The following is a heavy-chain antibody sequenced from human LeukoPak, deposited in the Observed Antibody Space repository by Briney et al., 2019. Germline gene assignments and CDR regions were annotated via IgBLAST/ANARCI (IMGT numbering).Heavy chain of an antibody. V-gene: IGHV3-15*01. CDR3: TTEPVGDYYYGMVI. D-gene: IGHD2-2*01. J-gene: IGHJ6*04. CDR2: IKSKTDGGTT. CDR1: GFTFSNAW. Sequence: GGSLRLSCAASGFTFSNAWMSWVRQAPGKGLEWGGRIKSKTDGGTTDYAAPVKGRFTISRDDSKNTLYLEMNSLKAEDTAVFYCTTEPVGDYYYGMVIWGEGTTVTVSS.